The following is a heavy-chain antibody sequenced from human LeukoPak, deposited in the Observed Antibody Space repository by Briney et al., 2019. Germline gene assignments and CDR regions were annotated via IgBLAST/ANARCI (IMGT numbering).Heavy chain of an antibody. CDR2: LNQDGSEK. CDR1: GLTFSNYW. Sequence: PGVSLRFSCAASGLTFSNYWMSWVRQTPGKGLVWVVNLNQDGSEKDYVDSAKGRFTISRDNAKNSLYLQMNSLRGEDTAVYYCAKLTRGYYYYMDVWGKGTTVTVSS. CDR3: AKLTRGYYYYMDV. J-gene: IGHJ6*03. V-gene: IGHV3-7*01. D-gene: IGHD1-14*01.